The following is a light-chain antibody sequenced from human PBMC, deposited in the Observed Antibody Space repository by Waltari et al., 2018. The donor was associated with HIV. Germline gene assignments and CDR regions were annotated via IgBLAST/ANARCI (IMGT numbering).Light chain of an antibody. Sequence: HSVLTQPPSASGSPGQRVTILSSGSSSTTGRYNFYWSQQLPEMAPKLLIYRNNERPSGVPDRFSGSKSGTSASLAISGLRSEDEADYYCATWDDSLSGVLFGGGTKLTVL. V-gene: IGLV1-47*01. CDR3: ATWDDSLSGVL. J-gene: IGLJ2*01. CDR2: RNN. CDR1: SSTTGRYN.